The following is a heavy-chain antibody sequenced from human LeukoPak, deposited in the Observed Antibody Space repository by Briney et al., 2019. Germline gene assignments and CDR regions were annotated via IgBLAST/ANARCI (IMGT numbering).Heavy chain of an antibody. Sequence: PSQTLSLTCTVSGGSISSGSYYWGWIRQPPGKGLEWIGSIYYSGSTYYNPSLKSRVTISVDTSKNQFSLKLSSVTAADTAVYYCARLPYYDFWSGSIDYWGQGTLVTVSS. V-gene: IGHV4-39*01. CDR2: IYYSGST. J-gene: IGHJ4*02. CDR1: GGSISSGSYY. CDR3: ARLPYYDFWSGSIDY. D-gene: IGHD3-3*01.